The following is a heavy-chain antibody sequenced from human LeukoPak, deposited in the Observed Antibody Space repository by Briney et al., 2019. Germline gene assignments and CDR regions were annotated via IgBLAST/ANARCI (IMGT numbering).Heavy chain of an antibody. CDR3: ATWGPDYDILTGSFYFDY. V-gene: IGHV3-30*03. CDR1: GFTFSSYG. Sequence: GGSLRLSCAASGFTFSSYGMHWVRKAPGKGLEWVAVISYDGSNKYYADSVKGRFTISRDNSKNTLYLQMNSLRAEDTAVYYCATWGPDYDILTGSFYFDYWGQGTLVTVSS. D-gene: IGHD3-9*01. J-gene: IGHJ4*02. CDR2: ISYDGSNK.